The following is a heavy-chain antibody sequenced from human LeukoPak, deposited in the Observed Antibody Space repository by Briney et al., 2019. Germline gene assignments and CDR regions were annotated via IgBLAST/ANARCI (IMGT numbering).Heavy chain of an antibody. CDR2: ISSSSSYI. J-gene: IGHJ3*02. V-gene: IGHV3-21*01. CDR1: GFTFSSYS. D-gene: IGHD4-23*01. CDR3: ARDDYGGNSEKDAFDI. Sequence: GGSLRLSCAASGFTFSSYSMNWVRQAPGKGLEWVSSISSSSSYIYYADSVKGRFTISRDNAKNSLCLQMNSLRAEDTAVYYCARDDYGGNSEKDAFDIWGQGAMVTVSS.